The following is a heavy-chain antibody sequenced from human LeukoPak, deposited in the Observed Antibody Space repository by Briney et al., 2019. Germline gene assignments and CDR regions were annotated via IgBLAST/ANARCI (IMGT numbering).Heavy chain of an antibody. D-gene: IGHD3-22*01. Sequence: GGSLRLSCTASGFTFGDYAMSWVRQAPGKGLEWVGFIRSKAYGGTTEYAASVKGRFTISRDDSKSIAYLQMNSLKTEDTAVYYCTLDPFTYDSSGYYHDYWGQGTLVTVPS. J-gene: IGHJ4*02. CDR1: GFTFGDYA. V-gene: IGHV3-49*04. CDR2: IRSKAYGGTT. CDR3: TLDPFTYDSSGYYHDY.